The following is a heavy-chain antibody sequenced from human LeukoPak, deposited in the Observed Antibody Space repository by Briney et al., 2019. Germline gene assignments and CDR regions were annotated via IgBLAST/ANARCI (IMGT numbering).Heavy chain of an antibody. CDR1: GYSFTSYW. V-gene: IGHV5-51*01. CDR2: IYPGDSDT. J-gene: IGHJ3*02. D-gene: IGHD3-22*01. CDR3: ARRGTMIVVEYDAFDI. Sequence: GESLKISCKGSGYSFTSYWIGWVRQMPGKGLEWMGIIYPGDSDTRYSPSFQGQVTISADKSISTAYLQWSSLKASDTAMYYCARRGTMIVVEYDAFDIWGQGTMVTVSS.